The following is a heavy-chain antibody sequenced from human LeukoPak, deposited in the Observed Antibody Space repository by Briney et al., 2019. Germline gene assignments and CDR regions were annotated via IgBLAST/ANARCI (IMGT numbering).Heavy chain of an antibody. CDR1: GFTFSTYA. D-gene: IGHD2-21*02. CDR3: ARDPHGGDWP. V-gene: IGHV3-30-3*01. CDR2: ISYDGTIK. Sequence: GGSLRLSCAASGFTFSTYAMHWVRQAPGKGLEWVAVISYDGTIKSYADSVKGRFTISRDNAKNSLYLQMNSLRAEDTAVYYCARDPHGGDWPWGQGTLVTVSS. J-gene: IGHJ5*02.